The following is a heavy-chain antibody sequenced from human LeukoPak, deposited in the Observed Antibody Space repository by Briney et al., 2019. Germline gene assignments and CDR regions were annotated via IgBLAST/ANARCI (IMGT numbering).Heavy chain of an antibody. J-gene: IGHJ3*02. CDR3: GRVPPYDSSGYRANDAFDI. D-gene: IGHD3-22*01. CDR1: GGSISSGGYY. Sequence: PSETLSLTCTVSGGSISSGGYYWSWIRQHPGKGLEWIGYIYYSGSTYYNPSLKSRVTISVDTSKNQFSLKLSSVTAADTAVYYCGRVPPYDSSGYRANDAFDIWGQGTMVTVSS. CDR2: IYYSGST. V-gene: IGHV4-31*03.